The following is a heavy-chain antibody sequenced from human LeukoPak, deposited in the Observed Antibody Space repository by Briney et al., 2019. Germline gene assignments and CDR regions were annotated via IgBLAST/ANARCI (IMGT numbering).Heavy chain of an antibody. V-gene: IGHV3-74*01. J-gene: IGHJ2*01. D-gene: IGHD6-6*01. CDR2: MNTDGSII. Sequence: GGSLRLSCAASGFTFSSYWMHWVRQAPGKGLVWVSRMNTDGSIINYADSVKGRFTISRDNAKNTLYLQMNSLRAEDTALYYCAKDLAAPRSDWYFDLWGRGTLVTVSS. CDR3: AKDLAAPRSDWYFDL. CDR1: GFTFSSYW.